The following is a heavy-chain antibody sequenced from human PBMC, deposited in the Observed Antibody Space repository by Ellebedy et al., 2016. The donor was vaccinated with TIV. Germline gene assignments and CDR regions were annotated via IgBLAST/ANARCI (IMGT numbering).Heavy chain of an antibody. CDR2: INHSGST. D-gene: IGHD2-15*01. Sequence: SETLSLXCAVYGESFTDYYWTWIRQPPGKGLEWIGEINHSGSTNYNPSLKSRVTISVDTSKNQFSLKLTSVTAADTALYYCARHYPGGYPGGVWGKGTTVTVSS. CDR1: GESFTDYY. V-gene: IGHV4-34*01. J-gene: IGHJ6*04. CDR3: ARHYPGGYPGGV.